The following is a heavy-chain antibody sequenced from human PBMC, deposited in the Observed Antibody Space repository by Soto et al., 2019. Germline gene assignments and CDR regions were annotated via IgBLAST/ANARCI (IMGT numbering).Heavy chain of an antibody. Sequence: GGSLRLSCAASGFTFSSYGMHWVRQAPGKGLEWVAVISYDGSNKYYADSVKGRFTISRDNSKNTLYLQMNSLRAEDTAVYYCAKGSDDYGDYELDYWGQGA. J-gene: IGHJ4*02. CDR3: AKGSDDYGDYELDY. CDR2: ISYDGSNK. D-gene: IGHD4-17*01. CDR1: GFTFSSYG. V-gene: IGHV3-30*18.